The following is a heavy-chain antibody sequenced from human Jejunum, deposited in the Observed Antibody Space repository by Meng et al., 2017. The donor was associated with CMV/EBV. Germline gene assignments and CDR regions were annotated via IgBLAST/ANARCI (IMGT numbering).Heavy chain of an antibody. V-gene: IGHV4-38-2*02. CDR1: GYSVRSGSC. Sequence: VCGYSVRSGSCWGWVRQAPGRGREWIGNVYQGRAKDYNPSLKSRVTMSVGTSKNQFSLKLDSVTAADTAVYFCARARSTTWYQDYWGQGTQVTVSS. D-gene: IGHD6-13*01. CDR3: ARARSTTWYQDY. J-gene: IGHJ4*02. CDR2: VYQGRAK.